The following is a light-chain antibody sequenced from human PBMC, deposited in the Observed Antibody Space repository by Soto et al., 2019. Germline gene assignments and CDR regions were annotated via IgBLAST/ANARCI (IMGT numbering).Light chain of an antibody. J-gene: IGLJ1*01. CDR1: SSDVGAYNY. CDR2: DVS. CDR3: SSYTTSFTQV. V-gene: IGLV2-14*03. Sequence: SVLTQPASVSGSPGQSITISCTGTSSDVGAYNYVSWYQHHPGKAPKLMIYDVSNRPSGISNRFSGSKSGNTASLTISGLQAEDEADYYCSSYTTSFTQVFGTGTKVTVL.